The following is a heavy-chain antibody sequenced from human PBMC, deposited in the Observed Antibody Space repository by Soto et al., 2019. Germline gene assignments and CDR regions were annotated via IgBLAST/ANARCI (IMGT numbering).Heavy chain of an antibody. D-gene: IGHD6-13*01. Sequence: EVQLLESGGGLVQPGGSLRLSCAASGFTFSSYAMSWVRQAPGKGLEWVSAISGSGGSTYYADSVKGRFTISRDNSKNTLYLQMNSLRAEDTAVYYCAKDPDVMAAAGNDAFDIWGQGTMVTVSS. CDR3: AKDPDVMAAAGNDAFDI. V-gene: IGHV3-23*01. J-gene: IGHJ3*02. CDR2: ISGSGGST. CDR1: GFTFSSYA.